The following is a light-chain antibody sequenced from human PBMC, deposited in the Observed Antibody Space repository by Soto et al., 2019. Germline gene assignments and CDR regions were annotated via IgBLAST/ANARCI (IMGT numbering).Light chain of an antibody. CDR1: SSDVGSYNL. Sequence: QSALTQPASVSGSPGQPITISCTGPSSDVGSYNLVSWYQQHPGKAPKLMIYEVSKRPSGVSNRFSGSKSGNTASLTISGLQAEDEADYYCCSYAGTSPYVFGTGTKLTVL. CDR3: CSYAGTSPYV. V-gene: IGLV2-23*02. J-gene: IGLJ1*01. CDR2: EVS.